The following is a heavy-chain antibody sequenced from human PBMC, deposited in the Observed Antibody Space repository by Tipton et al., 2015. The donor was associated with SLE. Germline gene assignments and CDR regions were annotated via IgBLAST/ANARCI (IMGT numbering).Heavy chain of an antibody. J-gene: IGHJ3*02. CDR1: GFTFTSYW. Sequence: QLVQSGAEVKKPGESLKISCKGSGFTFTSYWIGWVRQLPGKGLEWMGIIYPGDSDTRYSLSFQGQVTISADKSITTAYLQWSSLKASDAAMYYCAKGKSGSYRDVFNIWGQGTMVTVSS. D-gene: IGHD3-10*01. CDR2: IYPGDSDT. CDR3: AKGKSGSYRDVFNI. V-gene: IGHV5-51*03.